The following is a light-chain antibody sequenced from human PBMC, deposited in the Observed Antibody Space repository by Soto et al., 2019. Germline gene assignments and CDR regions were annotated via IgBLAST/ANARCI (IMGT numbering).Light chain of an antibody. CDR3: CSYGGSFYV. J-gene: IGLJ1*01. CDR2: DVN. Sequence: QSALTQPHSVSGSPGQSVAISCSGTSSDVGGYNYVSWYQQHPGKAPKLIIFDVNKRPSGVPDRFSGSESGSTASLTISGLQAEDEADYYCCSYGGSFYVVGPGTKVTVL. CDR1: SSDVGGYNY. V-gene: IGLV2-11*01.